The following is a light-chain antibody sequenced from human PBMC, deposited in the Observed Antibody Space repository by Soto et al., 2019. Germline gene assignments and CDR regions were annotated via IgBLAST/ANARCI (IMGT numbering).Light chain of an antibody. CDR3: SAYAGXXXXX. Sequence: QSALAQPPSASGSPGQSVTISCTGTSSDVGDTYVSWYQQHLGKAPKLIIYEVTLRPSGVPDRFSGSKSGNTASLTVSGLXADDEADYYCSAYAGXXXXXFGTGX. CDR2: EVT. CDR1: SSDVGDTY. J-gene: IGLJ1*01. V-gene: IGLV2-8*01.